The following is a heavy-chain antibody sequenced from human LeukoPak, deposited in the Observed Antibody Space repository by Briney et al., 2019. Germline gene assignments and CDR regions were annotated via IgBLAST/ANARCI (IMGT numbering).Heavy chain of an antibody. V-gene: IGHV3-48*01. CDR1: GFTFSSYS. CDR2: ISSSSSTI. J-gene: IGHJ4*02. Sequence: GGSLRLSCAASGFTFSSYSMNWVRQAPGKGLEGVSYISSSSSTIYYADSVKGRFTISRDNAKNSLYLQMNSLRAEDTAVYYCARSGTGTTPDYWGQGTLVTVSS. D-gene: IGHD1-7*01. CDR3: ARSGTGTTPDY.